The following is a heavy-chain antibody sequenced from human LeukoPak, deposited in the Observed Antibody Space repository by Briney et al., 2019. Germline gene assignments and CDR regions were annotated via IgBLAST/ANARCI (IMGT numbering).Heavy chain of an antibody. Sequence: SETLSLTCTVSGGSISSYYWSWIRQPAGKGLEWIGRIYTSGSTNYNPSLKSRVTMSVDTSKNQFSLNLTSVTAADTAVYYCARDLLHRGYAFDIWGQGTMVTVSS. CDR3: ARDLLHRGYAFDI. CDR2: IYTSGST. V-gene: IGHV4-4*07. D-gene: IGHD5-12*01. J-gene: IGHJ3*02. CDR1: GGSISSYY.